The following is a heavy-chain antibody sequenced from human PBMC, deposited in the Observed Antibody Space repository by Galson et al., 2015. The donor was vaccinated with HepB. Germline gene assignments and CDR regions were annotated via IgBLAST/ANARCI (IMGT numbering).Heavy chain of an antibody. Sequence: SLRLSCAASGFTFSSYSMNWVRQAPGKGLEWVSYISSSSSTIYYADSVKGRFTISRDNAKNSLYLQMNSLRAEDTAVYYCARDGSSPSYGGNSEGLVGHYYYGMDVWGQGTTVTVSS. D-gene: IGHD4-23*01. CDR1: GFTFSSYS. CDR3: ARDGSSPSYGGNSEGLVGHYYYGMDV. J-gene: IGHJ6*02. CDR2: ISSSSSTI. V-gene: IGHV3-48*01.